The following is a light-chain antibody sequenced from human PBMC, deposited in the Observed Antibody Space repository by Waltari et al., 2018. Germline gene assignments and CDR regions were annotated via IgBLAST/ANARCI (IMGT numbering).Light chain of an antibody. CDR1: QNIRSY. Sequence: HSPSSRSASVETGLPITGRASQNIRSYLNWDQPRPGKAPNLLIYTASYLQSGVPSRFSGSGSGTEFSLTISSLQPEDLATYYCQQSESTPYTFGQGTKLEI. CDR2: TAS. CDR3: QQSESTPYT. J-gene: IGKJ2*01. V-gene: IGKV1-39*01.